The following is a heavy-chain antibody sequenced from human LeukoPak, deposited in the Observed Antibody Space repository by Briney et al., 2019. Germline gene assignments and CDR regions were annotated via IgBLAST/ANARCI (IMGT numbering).Heavy chain of an antibody. CDR2: INHSGST. CDR1: GGSFSGYY. J-gene: IGHJ6*03. V-gene: IGHV4-34*01. CDR3: ARDPAEEAEDYMDV. Sequence: SETLSLTCAVYGGSFSGYYWSWIRQPPGKGLEWIGEINHSGSTNYNPSLKSRVTISVDTSKNQFSLKLSSVTAADTAGYYCARDPAEEAEDYMDVWGKGTTVTVSS. D-gene: IGHD1-14*01.